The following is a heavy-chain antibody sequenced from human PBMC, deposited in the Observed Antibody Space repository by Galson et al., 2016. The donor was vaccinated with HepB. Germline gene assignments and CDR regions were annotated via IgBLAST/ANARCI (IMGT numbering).Heavy chain of an antibody. Sequence: SLRLSCAASGFTFDDYAMHWVRQAPGKGLEWVSGISWNGGTKGYADSVKGRFTISRDNANNSLYLQMSSLRAEDTALYYCAKDKDWVYYAMDGWGQGTTITVSS. CDR1: GFTFDDYA. CDR3: AKDKDWVYYAMDG. J-gene: IGHJ6*02. D-gene: IGHD3-9*01. V-gene: IGHV3-9*01. CDR2: ISWNGGTK.